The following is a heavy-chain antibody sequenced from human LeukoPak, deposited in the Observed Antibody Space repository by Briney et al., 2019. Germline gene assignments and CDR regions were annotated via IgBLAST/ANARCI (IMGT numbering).Heavy chain of an antibody. CDR3: ATGGVYGSGSGRFYYYYYMDV. D-gene: IGHD3-10*01. CDR2: FDPEDGET. CDR1: GYTLTELS. Sequence: ASVKVSCKVSGYTLTELSMHWVRQAPGKGLEWMGGFDPEDGETIYAQKSQDRVTMTEDTSTDTAYMELSSLRSEDTAVYYCATGGVYGSGSGRFYYYYYMDVWGKGTTVTVSS. V-gene: IGHV1-24*01. J-gene: IGHJ6*03.